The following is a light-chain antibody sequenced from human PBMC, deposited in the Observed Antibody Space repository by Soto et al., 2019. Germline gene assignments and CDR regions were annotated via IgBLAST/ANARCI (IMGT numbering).Light chain of an antibody. CDR1: SSDVGKYNY. Sequence: QSALTQPPSASGSPGQSVTISCTETSSDVGKYNYVSWYQQHPGKAPKLLIYEVTKRPSGVPDRFSGSKSGNTASLTVSGLQAEDEADYYCASYAGSNNFEVFGTGTKVTVL. J-gene: IGLJ1*01. V-gene: IGLV2-8*01. CDR2: EVT. CDR3: ASYAGSNNFEV.